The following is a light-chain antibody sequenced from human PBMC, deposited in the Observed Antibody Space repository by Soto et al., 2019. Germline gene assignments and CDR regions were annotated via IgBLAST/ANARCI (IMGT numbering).Light chain of an antibody. CDR3: QTWGTGMV. J-gene: IGLJ3*02. CDR2: LNSDGSQ. CDR1: SGHSSYA. Sequence: QPVLTQSPSASASLGASVKLTCTLSSGHSSYAIAWHQQQPEKGPRFLMKLNSDGSQRKGDGIPDRFSVSSSGAEHYLTISSLQSEDEADYYCQTWGTGMVFGGGTKPTVL. V-gene: IGLV4-69*01.